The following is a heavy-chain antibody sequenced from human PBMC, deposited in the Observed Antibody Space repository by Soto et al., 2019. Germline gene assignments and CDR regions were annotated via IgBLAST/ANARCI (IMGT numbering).Heavy chain of an antibody. D-gene: IGHD3-22*01. J-gene: IGHJ6*02. Sequence: VGSLRLSCTPSGFIFSDYSMNWVRQAPGKGLEWISYITTTSSTMYYADSVKGRFTISRDNAKNSLYLQMNSLRDEDTAVYYCARDSSGRQYYGMDVWGQGTTVTVSS. V-gene: IGHV3-48*02. CDR2: ITTTSSTM. CDR1: GFIFSDYS. CDR3: ARDSSGRQYYGMDV.